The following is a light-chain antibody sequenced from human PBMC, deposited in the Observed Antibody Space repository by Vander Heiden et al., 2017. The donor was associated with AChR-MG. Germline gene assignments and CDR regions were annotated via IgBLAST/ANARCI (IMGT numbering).Light chain of an antibody. CDR3: QQYGTSPIT. V-gene: IGKV3-20*01. CDR2: GAS. J-gene: IGKJ5*01. CDR1: QSVSSTY. Sequence: EIVLTQSPGTLSLSPGEGATLSCRASQSVSSTYLAWYQQKPGQAPRLLIYGASSRATGIPDRFSGSGSGTDFTLTISRLESEDFAVYYCQQYGTSPITFGQGTRLEIK.